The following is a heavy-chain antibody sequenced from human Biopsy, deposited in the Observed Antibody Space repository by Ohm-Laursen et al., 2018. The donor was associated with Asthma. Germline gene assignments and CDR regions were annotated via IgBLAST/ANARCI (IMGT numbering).Heavy chain of an antibody. CDR3: VRDGTDDDFDI. CDR1: GFSFSNFA. J-gene: IGHJ3*02. CDR2: ISKDASTQ. V-gene: IGHV3-30*01. D-gene: IGHD1-1*01. Sequence: SLRLSCSASGFSFSNFAIHWVRQAPGKGLEWVGVISKDASTQDYADSVKGRFTMARDNSKNTLDLQMNSLREEDTAVYYCVRDGTDDDFDIWGQGTVVSVSS.